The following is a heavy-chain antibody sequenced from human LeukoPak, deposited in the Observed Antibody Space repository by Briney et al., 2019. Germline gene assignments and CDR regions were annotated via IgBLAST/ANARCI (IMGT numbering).Heavy chain of an antibody. CDR1: GFTFSSYA. D-gene: IGHD3-22*01. J-gene: IGHJ4*02. CDR3: AIMHRYYDGSGYWVQ. V-gene: IGHV3-30*07. Sequence: PGGSLRLSCAASGFTFSSYAMHWVRQAPGKGLEWVAVISYDGSNKYYADSVKGRFTISRDNSKNTLYLQMNSLRDEDTAVYYCAIMHRYYDGSGYWVQWGQGTLVTVSS. CDR2: ISYDGSNK.